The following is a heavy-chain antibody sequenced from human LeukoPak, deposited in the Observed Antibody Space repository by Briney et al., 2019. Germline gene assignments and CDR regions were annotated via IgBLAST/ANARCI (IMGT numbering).Heavy chain of an antibody. CDR1: GGSFGGYY. J-gene: IGHJ4*02. V-gene: IGHV4-34*01. D-gene: IGHD3-10*01. CDR2: INHSGST. Sequence: SETLSLTCAVHGGSFGGYYWSWIRQPPGKGLEWIGEINHSGSTNYNPSLKSRVTISVDTSKNQFSLKLSSVTAADTAVHYCARVGRRLLWFGEVKFDYWGQGTLVTVSS. CDR3: ARVGRRLLWFGEVKFDY.